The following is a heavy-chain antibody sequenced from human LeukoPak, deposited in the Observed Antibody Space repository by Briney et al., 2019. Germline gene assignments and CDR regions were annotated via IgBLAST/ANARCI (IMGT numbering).Heavy chain of an antibody. CDR1: GGSFSGYY. Sequence: SETLSLTCAVCGGSFSGYYWSWIRQPPGKGLEWIGEINHSGSTNYNPSLKSRVTISVDTSKNQFSLKLSSVTAADTAVYYCARGDFDWLLLAYWGQGTLVTVSS. J-gene: IGHJ4*02. CDR3: ARGDFDWLLLAY. CDR2: INHSGST. D-gene: IGHD3-9*01. V-gene: IGHV4-34*01.